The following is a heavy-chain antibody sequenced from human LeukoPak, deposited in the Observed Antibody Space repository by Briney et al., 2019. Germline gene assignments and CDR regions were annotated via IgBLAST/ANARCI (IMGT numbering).Heavy chain of an antibody. CDR1: GGSISIYY. V-gene: IGHV4-59*01. D-gene: IGHD1-1*01. CDR2: IYYSGST. J-gene: IGHJ4*02. CDR3: ARLTGYNYAWSVDF. Sequence: PSETLSLTCTVSGGSISIYYWSWIRQPPGKGLEWIGYIYYSGSTNYNPSLKGRVTISVDTSKSQFSLKLSSVTAADTAVYYCARLTGYNYAWSVDFWGQGALVTVSS.